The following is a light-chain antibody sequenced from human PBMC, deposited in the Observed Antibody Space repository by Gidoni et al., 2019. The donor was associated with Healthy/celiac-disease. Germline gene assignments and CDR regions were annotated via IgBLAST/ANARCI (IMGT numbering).Light chain of an antibody. CDR1: QRVLYSSNNKNY. Sequence: DIVMTQSPDSLAVSLGERATINCKSSQRVLYSSNNKNYLAWYQQKPGQPPKLLIYWASTRESGVPDRFSGSGSVTDFTLTSSSLQAEDVAVYYCQQYYSTPAFGQGTKVEIK. CDR3: QQYYSTPA. J-gene: IGKJ1*01. CDR2: WAS. V-gene: IGKV4-1*01.